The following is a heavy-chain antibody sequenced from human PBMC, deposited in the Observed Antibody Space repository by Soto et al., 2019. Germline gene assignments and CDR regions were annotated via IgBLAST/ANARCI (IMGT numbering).Heavy chain of an antibody. Sequence: QVQLQESGPGLVKSSQTLSLTCTVSGGSISSDGNYWSWIRQHPGKGLEWIGYSYYSGSTNYNPSLKRRVTISVDTSKNQFSLKLNSVTAADTAVYYCARARMVRGIIYYYGMDVWGQGTTVTVSS. J-gene: IGHJ6*02. CDR3: ARARMVRGIIYYYGMDV. CDR1: GGSISSDGNY. CDR2: SYYSGST. D-gene: IGHD3-10*01. V-gene: IGHV4-31*03.